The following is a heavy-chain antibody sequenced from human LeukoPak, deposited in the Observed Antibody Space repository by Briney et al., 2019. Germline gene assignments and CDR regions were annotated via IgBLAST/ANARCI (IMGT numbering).Heavy chain of an antibody. Sequence: PSETLSLTCIVSGASISSTSYYWSWIRQPAGRGLEWIGRIYTSGSTNYNPSLKSRARMSIDTSKNQFSLKLSSVTAADTAVYYCARPPFIREWFGSREWYFDLWGRGTLVTVSS. CDR2: IYTSGST. V-gene: IGHV4-61*02. D-gene: IGHD3-10*01. J-gene: IGHJ2*01. CDR3: ARPPFIREWFGSREWYFDL. CDR1: GASISSTSYY.